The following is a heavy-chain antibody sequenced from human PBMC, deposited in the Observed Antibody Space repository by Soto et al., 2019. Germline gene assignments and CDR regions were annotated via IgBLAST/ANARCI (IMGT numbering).Heavy chain of an antibody. CDR3: AKGQQWELRLLGDYFDY. V-gene: IGHV3-30*18. J-gene: IGHJ4*02. Sequence: QVQLVESGGGVVQPGRSLRLSCAASGFTFSSYGMHWVRQAPGKGLEWVAVISYDGSNKYYADSVKGRFTISRDNSKNTLYQQMNSLRAEDTAVYYCAKGQQWELRLLGDYFDYWGQGTLVTVSS. D-gene: IGHD1-26*01. CDR1: GFTFSSYG. CDR2: ISYDGSNK.